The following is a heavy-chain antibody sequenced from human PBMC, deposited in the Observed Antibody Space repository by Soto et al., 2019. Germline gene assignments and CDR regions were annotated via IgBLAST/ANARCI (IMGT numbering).Heavy chain of an antibody. J-gene: IGHJ6*02. D-gene: IGHD5-18*01. V-gene: IGHV1-18*01. CDR3: AREPTAMGYYSCLDV. Sequence: QIQLVQSGAELKKPGASVKVSCKASGYTFDSHAIGWVRQAPGQGLEWMGWISAYNGNTKYAQKFQGRVTMTTDTSRNTAYMELRRLRSDDPAVYYCAREPTAMGYYSCLDVWGQVTTVIVSS. CDR1: GYTFDSHA. CDR2: ISAYNGNT.